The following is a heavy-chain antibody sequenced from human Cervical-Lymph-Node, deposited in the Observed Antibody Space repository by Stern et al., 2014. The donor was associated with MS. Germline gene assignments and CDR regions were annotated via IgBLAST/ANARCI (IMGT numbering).Heavy chain of an antibody. Sequence: VQLVESGAEVKKPGASVKVSCKASGYTFTSYDINWVRQAPGQGLEWMGWMNPNSGNKGYAQKFQGRVTMTRNTSISTAYMELSNLRSEGTAVYYCARARAGGDYDFWSGYFVDAFDIWGQGTMVTVSS. CDR1: GYTFTSYD. D-gene: IGHD3-3*01. J-gene: IGHJ3*02. CDR3: ARARAGGDYDFWSGYFVDAFDI. V-gene: IGHV1-8*01. CDR2: MNPNSGNK.